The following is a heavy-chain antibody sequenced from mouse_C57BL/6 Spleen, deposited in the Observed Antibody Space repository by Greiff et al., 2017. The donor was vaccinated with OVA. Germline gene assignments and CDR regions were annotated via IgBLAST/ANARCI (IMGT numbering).Heavy chain of an antibody. CDR3: ARDGPLYYYGSSYGAYAMDY. J-gene: IGHJ4*01. D-gene: IGHD1-1*01. Sequence: EVQLQESGPGLVKPSQTVFLTCTVTGISITTGNYRWSWIRQFPGNKLEWIGYIYYSGTITYNPSLTSRTTITRDTPKNQFFLEMNSLTAEDTATYYCARDGPLYYYGSSYGAYAMDYWGQGTSVTVSS. CDR2: IYYSGTI. CDR1: GISITTGNYR. V-gene: IGHV3-5*01.